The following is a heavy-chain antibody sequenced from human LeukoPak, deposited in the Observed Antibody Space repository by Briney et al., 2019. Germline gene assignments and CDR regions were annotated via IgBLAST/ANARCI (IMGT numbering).Heavy chain of an antibody. Sequence: VKPSGTLSLTCAVSGGSISSSNWWSWVRQPPGKGLEWIGEIYHSGSTNYNPSLKSRVTISVDKSKNQFSLKLSSVTAADTAVYYCARVPTEVTEGRPDYFDYWGQGTLVTVSS. CDR1: GGSISSSNW. CDR2: IYHSGST. J-gene: IGHJ4*02. V-gene: IGHV4-4*02. D-gene: IGHD4-23*01. CDR3: ARVPTEVTEGRPDYFDY.